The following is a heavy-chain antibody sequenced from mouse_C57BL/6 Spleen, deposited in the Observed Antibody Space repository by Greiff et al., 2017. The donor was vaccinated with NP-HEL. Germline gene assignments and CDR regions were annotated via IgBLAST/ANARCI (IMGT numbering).Heavy chain of an antibody. D-gene: IGHD3-1*01. CDR1: GFTFSSYT. J-gene: IGHJ4*01. CDR3: ARHAGYGYYAMDY. CDR2: ISGGGGNT. Sequence: EVKLMESGGGLVKPGGSLKLSCAASGFTFSSYTMSWVRQTPEKRLEWVATISGGGGNTYYPDSVKGRFTISRDNAKNTLYLQMSSLRSEDTALYYCARHAGYGYYAMDYWGQGTSVTVSS. V-gene: IGHV5-9*01.